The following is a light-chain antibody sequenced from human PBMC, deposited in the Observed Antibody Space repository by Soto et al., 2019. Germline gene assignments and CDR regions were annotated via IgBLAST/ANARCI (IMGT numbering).Light chain of an antibody. CDR3: HQANSFQLT. CDR2: AAS. Sequence: DIQMTQSPSSVSASVGDIVTITCRASQGMSSWLAWYQQKPGKTPNLLIYAASSLPSGVPSRFSGSGAEPDFTLTITSLQPEYFSTCYCHQANSFQLTGGGGPKVEIK. V-gene: IGKV1-12*01. CDR1: QGMSSW. J-gene: IGKJ4*01.